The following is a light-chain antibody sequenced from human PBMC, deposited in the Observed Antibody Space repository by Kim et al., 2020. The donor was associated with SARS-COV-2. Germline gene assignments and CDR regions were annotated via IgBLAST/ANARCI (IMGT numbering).Light chain of an antibody. CDR2: DSS. CDR1: QSVGTY. V-gene: IGKV3-11*01. J-gene: IGKJ2*03. CDR3: HQRGDWPPGS. Sequence: SPGERATLSCRASQSVGTYLAWYQQKPGRAPRLLIFDSSNRALGIPARFSGCGSGTDFTLTISSLEPEDFAIYYCHQRGDWPPGSFGQGTKVDIK.